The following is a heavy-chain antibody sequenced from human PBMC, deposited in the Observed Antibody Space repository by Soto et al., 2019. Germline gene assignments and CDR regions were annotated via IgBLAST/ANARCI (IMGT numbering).Heavy chain of an antibody. V-gene: IGHV1-69*13. CDR1: GGTFSSYA. J-gene: IGHJ6*02. D-gene: IGHD2-21*02. CDR2: IIPIFGTA. CDR3: ARVRRFNCGGDCYPYYYYGMDV. Sequence: SVKVSCKASGGTFSSYAISWVRQAPGQGLEWMGGIIPIFGTANYAQKFQGRVTITADESTSTAYMELSSLRSEDTAVYYCARVRRFNCGGDCYPYYYYGMDVWGQGTTVTVSS.